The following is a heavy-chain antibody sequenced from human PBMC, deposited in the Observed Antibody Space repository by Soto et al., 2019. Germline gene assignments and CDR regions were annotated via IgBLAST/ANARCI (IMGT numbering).Heavy chain of an antibody. CDR1: GGTFSSYA. CDR3: ASSRDGYNQDY. J-gene: IGHJ4*02. V-gene: IGHV1-69*06. D-gene: IGHD5-12*01. CDR2: IIPIFGTA. Sequence: QVQLVQSGAEVKKPGSSVKVSCKASGGTFSSYAISWVRQAPGQGLEWRGGIIPIFGTANYAQKFQGRVTITEDKSTSTAYMELISLSSEDTAVYYCASSRDGYNQDYWGQGTLVTVSS.